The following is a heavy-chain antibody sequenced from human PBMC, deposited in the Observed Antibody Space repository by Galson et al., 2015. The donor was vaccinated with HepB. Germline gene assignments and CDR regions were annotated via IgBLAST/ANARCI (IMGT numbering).Heavy chain of an antibody. CDR3: ARRNFGGYCSSTSCYVGDFDY. CDR1: GFTFSSYS. Sequence: SLRLSCAASGFTFSSYSMNWVRQAPGKGLEWVSSISSSSSYIYYADSVKGRFTISRDNAKNSLYLQMNSLRAEDTAVYYCARRNFGGYCSSTSCYVGDFDYWGQGTLVTVSS. J-gene: IGHJ4*02. D-gene: IGHD2-2*01. CDR2: ISSSSSYI. V-gene: IGHV3-21*01.